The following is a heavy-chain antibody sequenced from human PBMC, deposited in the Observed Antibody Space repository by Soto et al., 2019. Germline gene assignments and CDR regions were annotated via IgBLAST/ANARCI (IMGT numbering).Heavy chain of an antibody. CDR2: INGDGSQT. Sequence: EVQLVESGGGLVQPGGSLRLSCAASGFTFSTHWMHWVRQVPEKGLVWVSRINGDGSQTTYADSVRGRLTISRDNANNTLYLQMNNLRVEDTAVYYCAGDSPHDSTVAGDYWGQGTLVTVSS. CDR3: AGDSPHDSTVAGDY. D-gene: IGHD3-22*01. J-gene: IGHJ4*02. CDR1: GFTFSTHW. V-gene: IGHV3-74*01.